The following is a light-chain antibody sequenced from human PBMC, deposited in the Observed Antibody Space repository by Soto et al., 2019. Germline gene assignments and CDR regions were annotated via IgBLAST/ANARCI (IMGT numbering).Light chain of an antibody. CDR3: QQHGTSPPSWT. Sequence: ETVLTQSPGTLSLSPGERATLFCRASQSVSNNYLAWYQQKPCQAPRLLIYGASSRSTGIPDRFSGSGSGTDFSLTISRLEPEDSAVYYCQQHGTSPPSWTFGQGPKVEIK. J-gene: IGKJ1*01. CDR2: GAS. CDR1: QSVSNNY. V-gene: IGKV3-20*01.